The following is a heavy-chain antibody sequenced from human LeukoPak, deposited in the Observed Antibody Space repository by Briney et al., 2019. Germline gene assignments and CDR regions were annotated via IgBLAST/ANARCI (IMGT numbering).Heavy chain of an antibody. D-gene: IGHD3-9*01. J-gene: IGHJ3*02. Sequence: SETLSLTCTVSGGSISSSSYYWGWIRQPPGKGLEWIGSIYYSRSTYYNPSLKSRVTISVDTSKNQFSLKLSSVTAADTAVYYCARDHRTYYDILTGYYHDAFDIWGQGTMVTVSS. V-gene: IGHV4-39*07. CDR3: ARDHRTYYDILTGYYHDAFDI. CDR2: IYYSRST. CDR1: GGSISSSSYY.